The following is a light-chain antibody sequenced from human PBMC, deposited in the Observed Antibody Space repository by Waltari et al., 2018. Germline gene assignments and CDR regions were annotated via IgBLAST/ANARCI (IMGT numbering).Light chain of an antibody. J-gene: IGKJ5*01. CDR2: AES. Sequence: DIQMTQSPSSVSASVGDRVTISCRASQGVRTWLAWYQQKPGKAPNLLINAESTLQSGVPSRFSGSGSGTDFTLTISSLQPEDFATYYCQQAHSFPLITFGQGTRLEIK. V-gene: IGKV1-12*01. CDR1: QGVRTW. CDR3: QQAHSFPLIT.